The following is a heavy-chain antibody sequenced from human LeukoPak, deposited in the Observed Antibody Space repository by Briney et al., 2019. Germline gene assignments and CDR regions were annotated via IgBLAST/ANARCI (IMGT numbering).Heavy chain of an antibody. D-gene: IGHD2-2*01. V-gene: IGHV3-43D*03. CDR3: APARGYCSSTSCYSEAFDI. CDR1: GFTFDDYA. CDR2: ISWDGGST. J-gene: IGHJ3*02. Sequence: PGGSLRLSCAASGFTFDDYAMHWVRQAPGKGLEWVSLISWDGGSTYYADSVKGRFTISRDNSKNSLYLQMNSLRAEDTALYYCAPARGYCSSTSCYSEAFDIWGQGTMVTVSS.